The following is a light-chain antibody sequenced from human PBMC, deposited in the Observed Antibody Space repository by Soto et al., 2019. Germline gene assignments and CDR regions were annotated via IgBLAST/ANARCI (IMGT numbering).Light chain of an antibody. CDR3: QQYNTYS. Sequence: PMSPSPSAVSASVGDMFTTICRANQNISNCLYWYQPKPAPAPKILIYPAPNLQSRVPSRFSGTGSETELNLTSSRLQHDDVSTYYRQQYNTYSFGQGTRLEIK. CDR2: PAP. V-gene: IGKV1-5*02. CDR1: QNISNC. J-gene: IGKJ5*01.